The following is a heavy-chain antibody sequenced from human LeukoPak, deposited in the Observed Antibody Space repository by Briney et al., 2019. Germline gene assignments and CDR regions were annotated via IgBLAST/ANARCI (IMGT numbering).Heavy chain of an antibody. CDR2: MNPNSGNT. D-gene: IGHD1-26*01. Sequence: ASVKVSCKASGGTFSSYAISWVRQATGQGLEWMGWMNPNSGNTGYAQKFQGRVTITRNTSISTAYMELSSLRSEDTAVYYCARGKVGARAFDIWGQGTMVTVSS. V-gene: IGHV1-8*03. CDR1: GGTFSSYA. J-gene: IGHJ3*02. CDR3: ARGKVGARAFDI.